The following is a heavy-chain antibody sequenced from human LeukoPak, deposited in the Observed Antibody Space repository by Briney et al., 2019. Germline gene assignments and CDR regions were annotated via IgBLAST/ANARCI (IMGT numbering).Heavy chain of an antibody. CDR3: ARGGSSSWYGAPIDY. J-gene: IGHJ4*02. V-gene: IGHV1-69*04. CDR2: IIPILGIA. D-gene: IGHD6-13*01. CDR1: GGTFSSYA. Sequence: SSVKVSCKASGGTFSSYAISWVRQAPGQGLEWMGRIIPILGIANYAQKFQGRVTITADKSTSTAYMELSSLRSEDTAVYYCARGGSSSWYGAPIDYWGQGTLVTVSS.